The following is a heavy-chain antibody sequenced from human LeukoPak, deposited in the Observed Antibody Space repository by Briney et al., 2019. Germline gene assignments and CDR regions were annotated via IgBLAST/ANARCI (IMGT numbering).Heavy chain of an antibody. CDR1: GGSFSGYY. D-gene: IGHD2-2*01. CDR3: ARGPCYPRRSSSTSCYYLL. Sequence: SETLSLTCAVYGGSFSGYYWSWISQPPGKGLEWIGEINHSGSTNYNPSLKSRVTISVDTSKNQFSLKLSSVTAADTAVYYCARGPCYPRRSSSTSCYYLLWGQGTLVTVSS. CDR2: INHSGST. J-gene: IGHJ4*02. V-gene: IGHV4-34*01.